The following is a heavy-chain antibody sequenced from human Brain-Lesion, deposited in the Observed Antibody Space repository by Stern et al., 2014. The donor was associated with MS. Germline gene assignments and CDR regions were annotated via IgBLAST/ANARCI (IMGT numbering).Heavy chain of an antibody. Sequence: QVQLQQWGAGLLKPSETLSLTCAVSGGSFIGYSWTWIRQPPGKGLEWIGEIADGSTPNYNPSLLSRVTISADSSTKQIFLKLRSVTAADTAVYYCARRSTVISLYRWFDPWGQGTQVTVFS. V-gene: IGHV4-34*01. D-gene: IGHD4-23*01. J-gene: IGHJ5*02. CDR1: GGSFIGYS. CDR2: IADGSTP. CDR3: ARRSTVISLYRWFDP.